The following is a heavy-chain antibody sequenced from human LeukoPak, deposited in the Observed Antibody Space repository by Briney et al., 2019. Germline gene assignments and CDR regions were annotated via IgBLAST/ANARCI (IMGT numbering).Heavy chain of an antibody. D-gene: IGHD3-22*01. J-gene: IGHJ4*02. CDR2: ISYDESNK. CDR3: ARDDYYDSSGYYDDY. Sequence: GGSLRLSCAASGFTFSSYAMHWVRQAPGKGLEWVAVISYDESNKYYADSVKGRFTISRDNSKNTLYLQMNSLRAEDTAVYYCARDDYYDSSGYYDDYWGQGTLVTVSS. V-gene: IGHV3-30-3*01. CDR1: GFTFSSYA.